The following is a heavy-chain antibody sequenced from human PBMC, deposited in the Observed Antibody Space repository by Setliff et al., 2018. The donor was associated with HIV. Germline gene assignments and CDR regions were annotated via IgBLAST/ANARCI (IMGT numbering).Heavy chain of an antibody. J-gene: IGHJ5*02. D-gene: IGHD3-10*01. CDR1: GGSISSAY. Sequence: PSETLSLTCAVSGGSISSAYWSWVRQPPGKGLEWIGYIYSGWITKYNPTLKRRVTISVDTSKNRFSLTLRSLTAADTAVYYRASTRSGTYYGEMNWSDPWGQGILVTSPQ. CDR3: ASTRSGTYYGEMNWSDP. CDR2: IYSGWIT. V-gene: IGHV4-59*08.